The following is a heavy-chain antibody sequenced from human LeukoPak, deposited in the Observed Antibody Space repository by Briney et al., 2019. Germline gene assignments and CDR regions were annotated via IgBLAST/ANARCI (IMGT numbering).Heavy chain of an antibody. CDR1: GFTFSTYG. CDR2: ISHEGSNA. D-gene: IGHD7-27*01. J-gene: IGHJ4*02. CDR3: ARDLGKGNYVDY. V-gene: IGHV3-33*05. Sequence: GGSLRLSRAASGFTFSTYGMHWVRQAPGQGLEWVAVISHEGSNAYYADSVKGRFTFSRDNSKYTLYLQMNSLRAEDTAVYYCARDLGKGNYVDYWGQGTLVTVSS.